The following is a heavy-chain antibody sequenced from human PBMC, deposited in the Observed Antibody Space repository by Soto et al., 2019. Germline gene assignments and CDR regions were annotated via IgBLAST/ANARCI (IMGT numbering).Heavy chain of an antibody. V-gene: IGHV3-33*01. D-gene: IGHD1-26*01. Sequence: QKYLVESGGGVVQPGGSLRLSCVASGSIFSGYGMHWVRQAPGKGLEWVAVIWYDGSNKYYADSVKGRFTISRDNSKNMLFPQMDSLRTEDTAVYYCARGGIGGTVFRGFCDYWGQGTLVTVSS. CDR3: ARGGIGGTVFRGFCDY. J-gene: IGHJ4*02. CDR1: GSIFSGYG. CDR2: IWYDGSNK.